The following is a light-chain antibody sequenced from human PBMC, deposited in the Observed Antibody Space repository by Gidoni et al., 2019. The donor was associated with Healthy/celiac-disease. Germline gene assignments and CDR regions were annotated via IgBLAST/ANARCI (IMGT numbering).Light chain of an antibody. J-gene: IGLJ3*02. V-gene: IGLV2-23*01. CDR1: SSNVGSYNL. CDR2: EGS. Sequence: QPALTQPASVPGPPGQSITIPCTGTSSNVGSYNLVSWYQQHPGKAPKLMIYEGSKRPSGVSNRFSGSKSGNTASLTISGLQAEDEADYYCCSYAGSSTYVFGGGTKLTVL. CDR3: CSYAGSSTYV.